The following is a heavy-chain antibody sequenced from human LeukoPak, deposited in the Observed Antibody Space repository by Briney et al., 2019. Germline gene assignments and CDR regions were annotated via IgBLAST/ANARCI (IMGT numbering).Heavy chain of an antibody. J-gene: IGHJ4*02. D-gene: IGHD6-13*01. V-gene: IGHV3-30*18. CDR1: GFTFSSYG. CDR2: ISYDGSNK. Sequence: PGGSLRLSCAASGFTFSSYGMHWVRQAPGKGLEWVAVISYDGSNKYYADSVKGRSTISRDNSKNTLYLQMNSLRAEDTAVYYCAKDYGGIAAGPFDYWGQGTLVTVSS. CDR3: AKDYGGIAAGPFDY.